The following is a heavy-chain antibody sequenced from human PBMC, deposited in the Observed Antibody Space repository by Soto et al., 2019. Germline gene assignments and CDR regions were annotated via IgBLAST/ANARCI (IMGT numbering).Heavy chain of an antibody. V-gene: IGHV4-4*07. D-gene: IGHD1-1*01. CDR3: ARGATGTENWFDP. Sequence: KTSETLSLTCTVSGDSISSNYWSWVRQPAGKGLEWIGRIYTSESTNYNPSLKSRVTMSVDMSKNQFSLRLTSVTAADTAVYYCARGATGTENWFDPWGQGTLVTVSS. J-gene: IGHJ5*02. CDR2: IYTSEST. CDR1: GDSISSNY.